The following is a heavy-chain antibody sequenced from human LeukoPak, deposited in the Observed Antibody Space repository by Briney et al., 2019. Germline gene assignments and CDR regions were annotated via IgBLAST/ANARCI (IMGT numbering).Heavy chain of an antibody. V-gene: IGHV3-43D*03. D-gene: IGHD3-22*01. CDR1: GFTFDGYA. J-gene: IGHJ4*02. CDR2: ISWDGGNT. Sequence: PGGSLRLSCAASGFTFDGYAMHWVRQAPGKGLEWVSLISWDGGNTYYADSVKGRFTISRDNSKNSLFLQMNSLRAEDTALYYCAKPYYYDSSGYFSYYFDSWGQGTLVTVSS. CDR3: AKPYYYDSSGYFSYYFDS.